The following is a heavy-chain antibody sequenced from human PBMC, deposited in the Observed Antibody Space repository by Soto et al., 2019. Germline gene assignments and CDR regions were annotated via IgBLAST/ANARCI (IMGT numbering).Heavy chain of an antibody. CDR2: INPSAGST. CDR3: ARGAQWIAPFDY. V-gene: IGHV1-46*01. CDR1: GYTFTSYY. Sequence: ASVKVSCKASGYTFTSYYMHWVRQAPGQGLEWMGIINPSAGSTIYAQKFQGRVTMTRDMSTSTVYMEVSSLRSEDTAVYYCARGAQWIAPFDYWGQGTLVTVSS. D-gene: IGHD5-12*01. J-gene: IGHJ4*02.